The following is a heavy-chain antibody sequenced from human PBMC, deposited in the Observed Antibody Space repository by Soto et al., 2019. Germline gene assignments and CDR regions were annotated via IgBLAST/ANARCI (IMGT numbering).Heavy chain of an antibody. V-gene: IGHV3-23*01. Sequence: EVQLLESGGGLVQPGGSLRLSCAASGFTFSSYAMSWVRQAPGKGLEWVSGISGSGGSTHYADSVKGRFTISRDNSKNTLYLQMNSLRAEDTAVYHCAKDRDYRSDFDYWGQGTLVTVSS. J-gene: IGHJ4*02. CDR1: GFTFSSYA. D-gene: IGHD4-4*01. CDR2: ISGSGGST. CDR3: AKDRDYRSDFDY.